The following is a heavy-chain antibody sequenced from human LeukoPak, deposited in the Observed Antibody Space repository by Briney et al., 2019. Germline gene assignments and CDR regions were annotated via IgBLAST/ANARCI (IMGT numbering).Heavy chain of an antibody. CDR2: FDPEDGET. CDR1: GSTLTELS. CDR3: ATIYGLWFGEGDAFDI. J-gene: IGHJ3*02. Sequence: ASVKVSCKVSGSTLTELSMHWVRQAPGKGLEWMGGFDPEDGETIYAQKFQGRVTMTEDTSTDTAYMELSSLRSEDTAVYYCATIYGLWFGEGDAFDIWGQGTMVTVSS. V-gene: IGHV1-24*01. D-gene: IGHD3-10*01.